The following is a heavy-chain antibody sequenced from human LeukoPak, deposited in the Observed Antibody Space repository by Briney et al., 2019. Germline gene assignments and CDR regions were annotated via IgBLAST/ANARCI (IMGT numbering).Heavy chain of an antibody. Sequence: PSHTLSLTCTVSGGSISSGSYYWSWIRQPAGKVLEWNGRIYTSGSTNYNPSLKSRVTISVDTYKNQFSLKLSSVTAAYTAVYYCARDRTIFGVVDAFDIWGQGTMVTVSS. CDR3: ARDRTIFGVVDAFDI. D-gene: IGHD3-3*01. J-gene: IGHJ3*02. CDR1: GGSISSGSYY. CDR2: IYTSGST. V-gene: IGHV4-61*02.